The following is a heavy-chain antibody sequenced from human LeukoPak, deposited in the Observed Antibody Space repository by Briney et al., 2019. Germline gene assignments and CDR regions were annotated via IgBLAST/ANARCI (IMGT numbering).Heavy chain of an antibody. J-gene: IGHJ4*02. CDR3: AKGDNWNGVHY. CDR1: GFTFDDYA. V-gene: IGHV3-43*02. D-gene: IGHD1-20*01. Sequence: PGGSLRLSCAASGFTFDDYAMHWVRQAPGKGLEWVSLISGDGGSTYYADSVKGRFTISRDNSKNTLYLQMNSLRAEDTAVYYCAKGDNWNGVHYWGQGTLVTVSS. CDR2: ISGDGGST.